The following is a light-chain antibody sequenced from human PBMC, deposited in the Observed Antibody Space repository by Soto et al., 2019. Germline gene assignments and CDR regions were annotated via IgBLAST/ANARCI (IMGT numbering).Light chain of an antibody. CDR1: QSVSSSY. Sequence: EIALKQCPGTLSLSPGESATLSCRASQSVSSSYLAWYQQKPGQAPRLLIYGASCRATGIPDRFSGSGSETDFTLTNCRLEPEYFAVYDCQQYGSSPLFTFGPGTKVDIK. CDR3: QQYGSSPLFT. CDR2: GAS. V-gene: IGKV3-20*01. J-gene: IGKJ3*01.